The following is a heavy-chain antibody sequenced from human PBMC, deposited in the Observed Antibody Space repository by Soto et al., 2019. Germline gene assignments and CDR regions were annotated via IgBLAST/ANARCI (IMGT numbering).Heavy chain of an antibody. Sequence: QVQLVQSGAEVKKPGSSVKVSCKASGGTFGSYVFSWVRQAPGQGLEWMGGIIPALGVTNYAQKFQGRVTITADQSTTTAYMELSSLRSEDTAVYYCATNYDYGGDWGQGTLVTASS. CDR3: ATNYDYGGD. D-gene: IGHD4-17*01. J-gene: IGHJ4*02. CDR1: GGTFGSYV. V-gene: IGHV1-69*09. CDR2: IIPALGVT.